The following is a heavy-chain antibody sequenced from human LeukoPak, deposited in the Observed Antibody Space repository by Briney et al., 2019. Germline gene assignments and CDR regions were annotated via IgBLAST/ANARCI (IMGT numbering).Heavy chain of an antibody. CDR3: ARGGTTVTPGLLWFDP. CDR1: GGSISSQY. D-gene: IGHD4-17*01. V-gene: IGHV4-59*11. J-gene: IGHJ5*02. CDR2: IYYSGST. Sequence: PAETLSLTCSVSGGSISSQYWIWIRQPPGKGLEGIGYIYYSGSTKYNPSLKSRVTISVDTSKNQFSLKLSSVTAADTAVYYCARGGTTVTPGLLWFDPWGQGTLVTVSS.